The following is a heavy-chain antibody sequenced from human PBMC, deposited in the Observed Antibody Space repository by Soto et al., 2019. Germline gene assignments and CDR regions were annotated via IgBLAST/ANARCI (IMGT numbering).Heavy chain of an antibody. CDR1: GFTFSSYA. D-gene: IGHD2-2*01. CDR3: AKVRCSGTSCYHGYYYYGMDV. V-gene: IGHV3-23*01. Sequence: GESLKISCAASGFTFSSYAMSWVRQAPGKGLEWVSTISGSGGSAYDADSVRGRFTISRDNSKNTLYLQMISLRIEDTAVYYCAKVRCSGTSCYHGYYYYGMDVWGQGTAVTVSS. CDR2: ISGSGGSA. J-gene: IGHJ6*02.